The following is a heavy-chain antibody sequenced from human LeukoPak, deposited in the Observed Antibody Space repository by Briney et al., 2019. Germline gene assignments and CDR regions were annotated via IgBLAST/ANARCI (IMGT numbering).Heavy chain of an antibody. J-gene: IGHJ6*02. CDR3: AKDLADLWSGFDFSSGYYYYYGMDV. Sequence: QPGRSLRLSCAASGFTFSSYGMHWVRQAPGKGLEWVAVISYDGSNKYYADSVKGRFTISRDNSKNTLYLQMNSLRAEDTAVYYCAKDLADLWSGFDFSSGYYYYYGMDVWGQGTTVTVSS. V-gene: IGHV3-30*18. D-gene: IGHD3-3*01. CDR2: ISYDGSNK. CDR1: GFTFSSYG.